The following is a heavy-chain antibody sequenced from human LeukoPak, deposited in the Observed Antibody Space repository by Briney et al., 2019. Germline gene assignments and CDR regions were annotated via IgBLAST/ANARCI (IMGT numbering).Heavy chain of an antibody. CDR1: GGCVSSGSYY. CDR2: IYYSGST. J-gene: IGHJ4*02. CDR3: ARDHLSGIAVAGDY. Sequence: SETLSLTCTVSGGCVSSGSYYWSWIRQPPGKGLEWIGYIYYSGSTNYNPSLKSRVTISVDTSKNQFSLKLSSVTAADTAVYYCARDHLSGIAVAGDYWGQGTLVTVSS. V-gene: IGHV4-61*01. D-gene: IGHD6-19*01.